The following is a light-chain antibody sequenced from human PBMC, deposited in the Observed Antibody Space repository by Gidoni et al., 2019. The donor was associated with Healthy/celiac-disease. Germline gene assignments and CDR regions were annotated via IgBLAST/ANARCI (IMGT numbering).Light chain of an antibody. CDR3: QQSYSTPRT. J-gene: IGKJ2*01. CDR1: QSISSY. CDR2: AAS. V-gene: IGKV1-39*01. Sequence: DIQMTQSPSSLSASVVDRVTITCRASQSISSYLNWYQQKPGKAPKLLIYAASSLQSRVPSRFSGSGSGTDFSLTISSLQPEDFSTYYCQQSYSTPRTFGQGTKLEIK.